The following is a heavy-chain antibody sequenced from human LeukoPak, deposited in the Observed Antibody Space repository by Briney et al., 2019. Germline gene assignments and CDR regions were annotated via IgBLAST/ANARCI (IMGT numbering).Heavy chain of an antibody. CDR3: ARHSYYYDSSGYYYFDY. Sequence: SETLSLTCTVSGGSISSYYWSWIRQPPGKGLEWIGYIYYSGSTNYNPSLKSRVTISVDTSKNQFSLKLSSVTAADTAVYFCARHSYYYDSSGYYYFDYWGQGTLVTVSS. J-gene: IGHJ4*02. D-gene: IGHD3-22*01. CDR1: GGSISSYY. V-gene: IGHV4-59*08. CDR2: IYYSGST.